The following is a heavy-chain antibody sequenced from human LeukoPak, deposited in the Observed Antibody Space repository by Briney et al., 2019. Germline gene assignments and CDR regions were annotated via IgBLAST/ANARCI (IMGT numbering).Heavy chain of an antibody. Sequence: TSETLSLTCAVYGGSFSGYYWSWIRQPPGKGLEWIGYMYYSGSSKYNPYLKSRATISRDTSKNQFSLKLTSVTVADTAVYFCAREGEAAAGAFDYWGQGTLVTVSS. V-gene: IGHV4-34*11. CDR3: AREGEAAAGAFDY. CDR1: GGSFSGYY. D-gene: IGHD6-13*01. CDR2: MYYSGSS. J-gene: IGHJ4*02.